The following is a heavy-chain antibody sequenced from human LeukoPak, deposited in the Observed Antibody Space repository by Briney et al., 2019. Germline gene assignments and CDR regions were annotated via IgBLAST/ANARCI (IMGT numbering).Heavy chain of an antibody. V-gene: IGHV3-23*01. Sequence: GGSLRLSCAAYGFTFSSYAMSWVRQAPGKWLEWVSAISGSGGSTYHADYVKGRFTISRNNAKITLYLQMNSLRAEDTAVYDCAKARLEQNFDYWGQGTLVTVSS. D-gene: IGHD3-3*01. CDR3: AKARLEQNFDY. CDR2: ISGSGGST. CDR1: GFTFSSYA. J-gene: IGHJ4*02.